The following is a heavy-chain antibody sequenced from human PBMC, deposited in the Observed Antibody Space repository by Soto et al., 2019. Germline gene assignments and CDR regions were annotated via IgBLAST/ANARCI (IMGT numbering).Heavy chain of an antibody. D-gene: IGHD2-15*01. Sequence: QVQLQQWGAGLLKPSETLSLTCAVYGGSFSGYYWSWIRQPPGKGLEWSGEINHRGSTNYNPSLKSRVTISVDTSKNQVSLKLSSVTAADTAVYDCAGGHGVDGLSWVDYWGQGTLVTVSS. V-gene: IGHV4-34*01. CDR3: AGGHGVDGLSWVDY. CDR1: GGSFSGYY. CDR2: INHRGST. J-gene: IGHJ4*02.